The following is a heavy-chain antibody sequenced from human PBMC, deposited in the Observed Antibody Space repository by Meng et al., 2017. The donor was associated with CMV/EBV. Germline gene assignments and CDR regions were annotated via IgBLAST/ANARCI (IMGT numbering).Heavy chain of an antibody. V-gene: IGHV5-51*06. CDR3: VRSSNLWSGQLPFDP. D-gene: IGHD3-3*01. J-gene: IGHJ5*02. Sequence: GESLKISCQASGYTFGNYWIGWVRQMTGEGLEWMGITYPDDPSDTRYSPSFQGQITISVDKSITTAYLRFNSLKASDTAMYYCVRSSNLWSGQLPFDPWGQGTLVTVSS. CDR1: GYTFGNYW. CDR2: TYPDDPSDT.